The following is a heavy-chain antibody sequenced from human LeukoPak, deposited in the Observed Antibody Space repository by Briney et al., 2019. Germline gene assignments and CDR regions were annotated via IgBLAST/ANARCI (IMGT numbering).Heavy chain of an antibody. D-gene: IGHD5-12*01. CDR1: GFTVSSNY. Sequence: PGGSLRLSCAASGFTVSSNYMSWVRQAPGKGLEWVSVIYSGGSTYYADSVKGRFTISRDNSKNTLYLQMNSLRAEDTAVYYCARHGGGSSPTRWGYDLGTVDYWGQGTLVTVSS. V-gene: IGHV3-66*04. CDR3: ARHGGGSSPTRWGYDLGTVDY. CDR2: IYSGGST. J-gene: IGHJ4*02.